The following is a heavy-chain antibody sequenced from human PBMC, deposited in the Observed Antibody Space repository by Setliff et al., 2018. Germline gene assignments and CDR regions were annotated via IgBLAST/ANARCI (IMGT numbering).Heavy chain of an antibody. J-gene: IGHJ5*02. CDR3: ARAPQYSNFWYALSWFDP. D-gene: IGHD3-3*01. CDR1: GGSSSGYH. CDR2: ISHSGDP. Sequence: SETLSLTCAVYGGSSSGYHWSWIRQPPGKGLEWIGEISHSGDPNYNPSPKSRVTISLDTSKNQFSLKLTSVTAADTAVYYCARAPQYSNFWYALSWFDPWGQGTLVTVS. V-gene: IGHV4-34*01.